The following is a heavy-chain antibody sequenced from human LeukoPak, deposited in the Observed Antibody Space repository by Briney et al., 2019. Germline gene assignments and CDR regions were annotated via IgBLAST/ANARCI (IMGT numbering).Heavy chain of an antibody. CDR2: IYYSGST. Sequence: SETLSLTCTVSGGSISSYYWSWIRQPPGKGLEWLGYIYYSGSTNYNPSLKSRVTISVDTSKNQFSLKLSSVTAADTAVYYCAREGPYYYDSSGRDAFDIWGQGTMVTVSS. V-gene: IGHV4-59*01. CDR1: GGSISSYY. D-gene: IGHD3-22*01. CDR3: AREGPYYYDSSGRDAFDI. J-gene: IGHJ3*02.